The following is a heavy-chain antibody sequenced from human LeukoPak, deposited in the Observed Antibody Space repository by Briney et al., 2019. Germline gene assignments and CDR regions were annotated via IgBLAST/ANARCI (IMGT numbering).Heavy chain of an antibody. CDR3: ASITMVRGVNGWFDP. V-gene: IGHV3-48*03. Sequence: PGGSLRLSCAASGFTFSSYEMNWVRQAPGKGLEWVSYISSSGSTIYYADSVKGRFTISRDNAKNSLYLQMNSLRAEDTAVYYCASITMVRGVNGWFDPWGQGTLVTVSS. CDR1: GFTFSSYE. J-gene: IGHJ5*02. CDR2: ISSSGSTI. D-gene: IGHD3-10*01.